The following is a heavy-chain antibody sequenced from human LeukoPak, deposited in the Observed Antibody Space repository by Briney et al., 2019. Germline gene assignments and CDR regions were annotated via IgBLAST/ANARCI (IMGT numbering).Heavy chain of an antibody. CDR3: ARDYSSSVNTRYNWFDP. D-gene: IGHD6-6*01. V-gene: IGHV1-46*01. Sequence: GASVTVSCKASGYTFTSYYMHWVRQAPGQGLEWMGIINPSGGSTSYAQKFQGRVTMTRDMSTSTVYMELSRLRSDDTAVYYCARDYSSSVNTRYNWFDPWGQGTLVTVSS. CDR2: INPSGGST. J-gene: IGHJ5*02. CDR1: GYTFTSYY.